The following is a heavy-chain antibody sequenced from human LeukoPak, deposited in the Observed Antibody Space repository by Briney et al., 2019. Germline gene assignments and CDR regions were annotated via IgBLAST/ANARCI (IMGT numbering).Heavy chain of an antibody. D-gene: IGHD7-27*01. J-gene: IGHJ4*02. CDR1: GGSISSGGYY. CDR2: IYHSGST. Sequence: SQTLSLTCTVSGGSISSGGYYWSWIRQPPGKGLEWIGCIYHSGSTYYNPSLKSRVTISVDRSKNQFSLKLSSVTAADTAVYYCARDNNWGISDYWGQGTLVTVSS. CDR3: ARDNNWGISDY. V-gene: IGHV4-30-2*01.